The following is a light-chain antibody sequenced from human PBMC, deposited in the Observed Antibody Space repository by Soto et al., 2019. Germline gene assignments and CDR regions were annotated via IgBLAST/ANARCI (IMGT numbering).Light chain of an antibody. V-gene: IGKV1-12*01. CDR3: QQANSFPLT. J-gene: IGKJ4*01. CDR1: QSISSW. Sequence: DIQMTQSPSSVSVSVGDRVSITCRASQSISSWLARYQQKPGRAPKLLIYTGSSLQSGVPSRFSGSGSGTDFTLTISSLQPADVATYYCQQANSFPLTFGGGTKVEIK. CDR2: TGS.